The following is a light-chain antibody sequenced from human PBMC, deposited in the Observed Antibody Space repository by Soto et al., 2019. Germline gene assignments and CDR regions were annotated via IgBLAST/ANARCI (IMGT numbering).Light chain of an antibody. J-gene: IGKJ4*01. CDR2: ATS. CDR1: QYVSEW. Sequence: DIQMTQSPSSVSASVGDRVTITCRASQYVSEWLAWYQQKPGKAPKPLIYATSHLRSGVPTRFSGSGSGTDFTLTSSGLQPADFATYYFQQTNDFPLTFGGGTKVEIK. CDR3: QQTNDFPLT. V-gene: IGKV1-12*01.